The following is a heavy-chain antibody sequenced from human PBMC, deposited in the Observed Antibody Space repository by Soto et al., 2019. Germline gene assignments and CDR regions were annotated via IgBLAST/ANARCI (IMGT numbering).Heavy chain of an antibody. D-gene: IGHD3-22*01. V-gene: IGHV3-11*03. Sequence: GGSLRLSCAASGFTFSDYYMSWIRQAPGKGLEWVSYISSSSSYTNYADSVKGRFTISRDNAKNSLYLQMNSLRAEDTAVYYCARIPSNFSPEKQYYDGSGDGAQGGRGTLVPVSS. CDR1: GFTFSDYY. CDR3: ARIPSNFSPEKQYYDGSGDGAQ. CDR2: ISSSSSYT. J-gene: IGHJ4*02.